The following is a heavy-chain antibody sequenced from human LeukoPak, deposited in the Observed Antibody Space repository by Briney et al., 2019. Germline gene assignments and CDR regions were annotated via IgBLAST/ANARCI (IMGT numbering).Heavy chain of an antibody. V-gene: IGHV3-66*01. CDR3: ARGLSSGWYEGYFDY. CDR1: GFTFSDYH. D-gene: IGHD6-19*01. CDR2: IYSGGST. Sequence: GGSLRLSCAVSGFTFSDYHMSWIRQAPGKGLGWVSVIYSGGSTYYADSVKGRFTISRDNSKNTLYLQMNSLRAEDTAVYYCARGLSSGWYEGYFDYWGQGTLVTVSS. J-gene: IGHJ4*02.